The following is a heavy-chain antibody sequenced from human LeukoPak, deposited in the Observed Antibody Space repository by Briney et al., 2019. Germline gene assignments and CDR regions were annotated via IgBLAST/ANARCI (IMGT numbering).Heavy chain of an antibody. D-gene: IGHD3-3*01. CDR1: GGTFSSYA. CDR2: IIPIFGTA. CDR3: ARAIVSITIFGVVTGFDP. Sequence: SVKVSCKASGGTFSSYAISWVRQAPGQGLEWMGGIIPIFGTANYTQKFQGRVTITTDESTSTAYMELSSLRSEDTAVYYCARAIVSITIFGVVTGFDPWGQGTLVTVSS. J-gene: IGHJ5*02. V-gene: IGHV1-69*05.